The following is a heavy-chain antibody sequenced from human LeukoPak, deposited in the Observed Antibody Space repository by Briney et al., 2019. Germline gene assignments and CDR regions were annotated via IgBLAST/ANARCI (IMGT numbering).Heavy chain of an antibody. CDR2: ISGSGGST. D-gene: IGHD3-10*01. Sequence: GGSLRLSCAASGFTFSSYAMSWVRQAPGKGLEWVSAISGSGGSTYYADSVKGRFTISRDNSKNTLYLQMNGLRAEDTAVYYCAKDRGLMVRGINWFDPWGQGTLVTVSS. J-gene: IGHJ5*02. CDR1: GFTFSSYA. CDR3: AKDRGLMVRGINWFDP. V-gene: IGHV3-23*01.